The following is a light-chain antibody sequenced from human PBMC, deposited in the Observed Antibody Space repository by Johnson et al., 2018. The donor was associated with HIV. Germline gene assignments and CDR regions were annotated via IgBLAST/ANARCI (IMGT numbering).Light chain of an antibody. CDR3: GTWDSSLSAGF. CDR2: ENT. CDR1: SSNIGNNY. V-gene: IGLV1-51*02. J-gene: IGLJ1*01. Sequence: QLVLTQPPSVSAAPGQKVTISCSGSSSNIGNNYVSWYQQLPGTDPKLLIYENTKRPSGIPDRFSASKSGTSATLGITGLQTGDEAGYYCGTWDSSLSAGFFGTGTKATVL.